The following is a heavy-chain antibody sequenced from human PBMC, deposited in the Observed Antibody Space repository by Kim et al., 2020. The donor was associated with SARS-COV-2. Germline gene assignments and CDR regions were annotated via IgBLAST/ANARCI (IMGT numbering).Heavy chain of an antibody. D-gene: IGHD3-10*01. CDR1: GGSISSYY. CDR3: ARGYVNYYGSGSLIDY. V-gene: IGHV4-59*01. Sequence: SETLSLTCTVSGGSISSYYWSWIRQPPGKGLEWIGYIYYSGSTNYNPSLKSRVTISVDTSKNQFSLKLSSVTAADTAVYYCARGYVNYYGSGSLIDYWGQGTLVTVSS. CDR2: IYYSGST. J-gene: IGHJ4*02.